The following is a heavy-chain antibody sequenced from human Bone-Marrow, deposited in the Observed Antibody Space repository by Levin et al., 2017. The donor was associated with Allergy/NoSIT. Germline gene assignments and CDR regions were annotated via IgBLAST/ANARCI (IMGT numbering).Heavy chain of an antibody. J-gene: IGHJ4*02. CDR3: ARSGAGDYGDHGVDY. CDR1: GDIFRSYR. Sequence: ASVKVSCKASGDIFRSYRVSWVRQAPGQGLEWMGVIIPIFGAAEYAEKFQGRVTIIADESTSTIYMELRSLRSEDTAVYYCARSGAGDYGDHGVDYWGQGTLVTVSS. CDR2: IIPIFGAA. V-gene: IGHV1-69*13. D-gene: IGHD4-17*01.